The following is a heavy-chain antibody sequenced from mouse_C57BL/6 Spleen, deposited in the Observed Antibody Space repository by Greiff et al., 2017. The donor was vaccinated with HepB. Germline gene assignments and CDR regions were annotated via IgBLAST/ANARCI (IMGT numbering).Heavy chain of an antibody. CDR2: ISYDGSN. D-gene: IGHD1-1*01. CDR1: GYSITSGYY. CDR3: ARYIGSSNYFDY. J-gene: IGHJ2*01. Sequence: EVKLMESGPGLVKPSQSLSLTCSVTGYSITSGYYWNWIRQFPGNKLEWMSYISYDGSNNYNPSLKNRISITRDKSKNQFYLQLNSVTTEDTAIYDCARYIGSSNYFDYWGQGTTLTVSS. V-gene: IGHV3-6*01.